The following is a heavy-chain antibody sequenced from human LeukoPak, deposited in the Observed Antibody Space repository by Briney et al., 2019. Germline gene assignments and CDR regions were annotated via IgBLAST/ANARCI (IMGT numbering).Heavy chain of an antibody. J-gene: IGHJ3*02. Sequence: KPSETLSLTCTVSGGSFNNYYWSWIRQPAGKGLEWIGRIYTSGSTNYNPSLKSRVTMSVDTSKNQFSLKLSSVTAADTAVYYCARGVVEMATMDDAFDIWGQGTMVTVSS. CDR3: ARGVVEMATMDDAFDI. D-gene: IGHD5-24*01. CDR1: GGSFNNYY. CDR2: IYTSGST. V-gene: IGHV4-4*07.